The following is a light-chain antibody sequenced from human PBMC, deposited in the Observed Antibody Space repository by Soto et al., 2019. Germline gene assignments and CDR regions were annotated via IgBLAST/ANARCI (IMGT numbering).Light chain of an antibody. V-gene: IGKV3D-7*01. CDR1: QSVSSSY. J-gene: IGKJ1*01. Sequence: PGERVTLSCRASQSVSSSYLTWYQQKPGQAPRLLIYGASTRATGIPARFSGSGSGTDFTPTISSLQPEDFAVYYCQQDYNLPPFGQGTKVDIK. CDR2: GAS. CDR3: QQDYNLPP.